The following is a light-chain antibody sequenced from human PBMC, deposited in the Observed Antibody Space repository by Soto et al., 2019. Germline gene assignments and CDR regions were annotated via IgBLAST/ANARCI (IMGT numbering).Light chain of an antibody. J-gene: IGLJ3*02. Sequence: QSALTKPASVSGSPGQSITISCTGSSSDIGGADFLSWYQQHPGKAPKILIYEVSNRPSGVYNRVSGSKSGYTASLTISGLQAEDEADYYCSSYTRYYTCVLGGGTKLTVL. V-gene: IGLV2-14*01. CDR2: EVS. CDR1: SSDIGGADF. CDR3: SSYTRYYTCV.